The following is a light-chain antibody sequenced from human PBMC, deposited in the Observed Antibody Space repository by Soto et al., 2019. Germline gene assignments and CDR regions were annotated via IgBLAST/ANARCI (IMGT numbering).Light chain of an antibody. J-gene: IGLJ1*01. Sequence: QSVLTQPPSASGSPGQSVTISCTGTNSDVGGYNYVSWYQQYPGKAPKLIIYEVNERPSGVPDRFSGSKSRNTASLTVSGLQTAAEAQYCCSSYAGSNWYVFGTGTKLTV. CDR3: SSYAGSNWYV. CDR1: NSDVGGYNY. CDR2: EVN. V-gene: IGLV2-8*01.